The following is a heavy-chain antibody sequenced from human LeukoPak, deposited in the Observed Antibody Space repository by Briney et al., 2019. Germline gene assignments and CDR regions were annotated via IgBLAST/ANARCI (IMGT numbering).Heavy chain of an antibody. Sequence: SETLSLTCTVSGGSISSSSYYWGWIRQPPGKGLECIGSIYYSGSTYYNPSLKSRVTISVDTSKNQFSLKLSSVTAADTAVYYCARSGQWENDFWSGHDAFDIWGQGTMVTVSS. CDR2: IYYSGST. V-gene: IGHV4-39*07. J-gene: IGHJ3*02. CDR1: GGSISSSSYY. CDR3: ARSGQWENDFWSGHDAFDI. D-gene: IGHD3-3*01.